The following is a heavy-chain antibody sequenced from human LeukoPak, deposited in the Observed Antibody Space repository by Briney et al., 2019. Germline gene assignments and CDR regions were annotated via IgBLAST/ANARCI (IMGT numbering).Heavy chain of an antibody. CDR1: GFTFSSYA. CDR3: AKDLWFGESSEY. Sequence: GGSLRLSCAASGFTFSSYAMSWVRQAPGRGLEWVSAISGSGGSTYYADSVKGRFTISRDNSKNTLYLQMNSLRAEDTAVYYCAKDLWFGESSEYRGQGTLVTVSS. D-gene: IGHD3-10*01. J-gene: IGHJ4*02. V-gene: IGHV3-23*01. CDR2: ISGSGGST.